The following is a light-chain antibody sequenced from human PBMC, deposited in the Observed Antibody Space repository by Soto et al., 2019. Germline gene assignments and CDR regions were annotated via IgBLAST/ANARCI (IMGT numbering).Light chain of an antibody. J-gene: IGKJ5*01. CDR1: QSVDNSN. CDR2: GAS. V-gene: IGKV3-20*01. CDR3: QQYGSSPRT. Sequence: EIVLTHSPCTLALSPGSRSNLSCRASQSVDNSNLAWYQQKLGRAPRLLISGASTRATGIPERFSGSGSETDFTLTIARLQPEDFAVYYCQQYGSSPRTFGQGTRLEIK.